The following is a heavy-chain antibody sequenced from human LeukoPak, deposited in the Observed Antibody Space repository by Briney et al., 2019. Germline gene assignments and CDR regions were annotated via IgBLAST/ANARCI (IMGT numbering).Heavy chain of an antibody. D-gene: IGHD6-25*01. CDR2: ISYDGSNK. CDR3: AKDRMNSSGLPLDY. CDR1: GFTFSSYG. Sequence: GGSLRLSCAASGFTFSSYGMHWVRQAPGKGLEWVAVISYDGSNKYYADSVKGRFTISRDNSKNTLYLQMNSLRAEDTAVYYCAKDRMNSSGLPLDYWGQGTLVTVSS. V-gene: IGHV3-30*18. J-gene: IGHJ4*02.